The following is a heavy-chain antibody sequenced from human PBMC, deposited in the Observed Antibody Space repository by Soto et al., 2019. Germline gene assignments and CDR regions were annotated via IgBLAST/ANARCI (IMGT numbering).Heavy chain of an antibody. Sequence: SETLDLTCTVSGGSFSSGIYYWIWIRQPPGKGLEWIGYIYYSGSTNYNPSLKSRVTISVDTSKNQFSLKLSSVTAADTAVYYCARGGVATIFDPWGQGTLVTVSS. D-gene: IGHD5-12*01. CDR3: ARGGVATIFDP. J-gene: IGHJ5*02. CDR1: GGSFSSGIYY. V-gene: IGHV4-61*01. CDR2: IYYSGST.